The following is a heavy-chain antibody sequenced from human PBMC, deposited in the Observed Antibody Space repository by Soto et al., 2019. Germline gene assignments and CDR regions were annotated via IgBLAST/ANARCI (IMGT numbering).Heavy chain of an antibody. Sequence: EVQLVQSGAEVKKPGESLRISCKGSGYSFTSYWISWVRQMPGKGLEWMGRIDPSDSYTNYSPSFQGHVTISADKSISTAYLQWSSLKASDTAMYYCARLRYCSSTSCYMGGTNYYYYGMDVWGQGTTVTVSS. V-gene: IGHV5-10-1*03. CDR2: IDPSDSYT. D-gene: IGHD2-2*02. J-gene: IGHJ6*02. CDR3: ARLRYCSSTSCYMGGTNYYYYGMDV. CDR1: GYSFTSYW.